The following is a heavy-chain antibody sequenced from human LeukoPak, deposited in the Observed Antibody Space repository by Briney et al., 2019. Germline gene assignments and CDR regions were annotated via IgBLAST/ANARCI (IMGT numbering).Heavy chain of an antibody. Sequence: ASVKVSCKASGYTFTSYHMHWVRQAPGQGLEWMGIINPSGGTTNYAQKFRGRVTMTRDMSTSTVYVELSSLRSEDTAVYYCAREAITIFGVVRIQTTYGPHRFDPWGQGTLVTVSS. V-gene: IGHV1-46*01. CDR3: AREAITIFGVVRIQTTYGPHRFDP. D-gene: IGHD3-3*01. J-gene: IGHJ5*02. CDR1: GYTFTSYH. CDR2: INPSGGTT.